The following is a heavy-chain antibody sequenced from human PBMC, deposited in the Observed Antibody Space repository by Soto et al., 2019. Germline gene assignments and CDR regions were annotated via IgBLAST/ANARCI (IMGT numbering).Heavy chain of an antibody. CDR1: GFTFDAYP. Sequence: EVQLVESGGGLVQPGRSLRLSCAASGFTFDAYPMHWVRQAPGKGLEWVAGLAWDGGSIEYVDSVEGRFTISRDNAKNSLYLQMSILRDEDTALYYCVRDDAFDFWGQGTQVTVSS. CDR3: VRDDAFDF. J-gene: IGHJ3*01. V-gene: IGHV3-9*01. CDR2: LAWDGGSI.